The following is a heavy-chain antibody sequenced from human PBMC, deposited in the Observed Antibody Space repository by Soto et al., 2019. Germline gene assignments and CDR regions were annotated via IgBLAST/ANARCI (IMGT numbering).Heavy chain of an antibody. CDR3: AHRIVGSPFDY. Sequence: QITLKESGPTLVKPTQTLTLTCTFSGFSLSSSVVGVGWIRQPPGKAPEWLALIYWDDDERYNPSLRSRLTITKDTSKSQVVLTMTNMDPVDTATYYCAHRIVGSPFDYWGQGTLVTVSS. V-gene: IGHV2-5*02. CDR1: GFSLSSSVVG. CDR2: IYWDDDE. D-gene: IGHD1-26*01. J-gene: IGHJ4*02.